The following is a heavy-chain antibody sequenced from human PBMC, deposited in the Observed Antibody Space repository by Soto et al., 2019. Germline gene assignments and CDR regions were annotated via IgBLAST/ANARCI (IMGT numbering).Heavy chain of an antibody. D-gene: IGHD3-22*01. CDR1: GGTFSSYA. CDR3: ARDRAEDYYDSSGLIY. V-gene: IGHV1-69*13. J-gene: IGHJ4*02. CDR2: IIPIFGTA. Sequence: SVKVSCKXSGGTFSSYAISWVRQAPGQGLEWMGGIIPIFGTANYAQKFQGRVTITADESTSTAYMELSSLRSEDTAVYYCARDRAEDYYDSSGLIYWGQGTLVTVSS.